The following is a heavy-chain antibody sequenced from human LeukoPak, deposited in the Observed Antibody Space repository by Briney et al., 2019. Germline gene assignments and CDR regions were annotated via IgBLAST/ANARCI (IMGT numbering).Heavy chain of an antibody. CDR1: GGSISSYY. CDR3: ARGILWFGELSNFDY. CDR2: IYHSGST. D-gene: IGHD3-10*01. Sequence: SETLSLTCTVSGGSISSYYWSWIRQPPGKGLEWIGYIYHSGSTYYNPSLKSRVTISVDRSKNQFSLKLSSVTAADTAVYYCARGILWFGELSNFDYWGQGTLVTVSS. J-gene: IGHJ4*02. V-gene: IGHV4-59*12.